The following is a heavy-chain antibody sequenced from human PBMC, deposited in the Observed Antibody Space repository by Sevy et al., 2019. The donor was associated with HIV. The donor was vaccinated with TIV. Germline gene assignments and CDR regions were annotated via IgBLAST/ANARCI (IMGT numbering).Heavy chain of an antibody. CDR3: AREALVVVPAAIIRAYYYYYMDV. V-gene: IGHV4-4*07. Sequence: SETLSLTCTVSGGSISSYYWSWIRQPAGKGLEWIGRIYTSGSTNYNPSLKSRVTMSVDTSKNQFSLKLSSVTAADTAVYYCAREALVVVPAAIIRAYYYYYMDVWGKGTTVTVSS. CDR1: GGSISSYY. J-gene: IGHJ6*03. CDR2: IYTSGST. D-gene: IGHD2-2*02.